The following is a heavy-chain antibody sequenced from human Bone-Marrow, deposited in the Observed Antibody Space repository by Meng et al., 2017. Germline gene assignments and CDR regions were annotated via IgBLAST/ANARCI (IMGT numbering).Heavy chain of an antibody. CDR2: INAGNGDT. J-gene: IGHJ4*02. Sequence: QVQLLQSGAEVKKPGASVKVSCKASGYTFTNYAMHWVRQAPGQRLEWMGWINAGNGDTKYSQNFQGRVTITRDTSASTAYMELSSLGSEDTAVYYCARDEDISAAGKLFGDYWGQGTLVTVSS. CDR1: GYTFTNYA. D-gene: IGHD6-25*01. V-gene: IGHV1-3*01. CDR3: ARDEDISAAGKLFGDY.